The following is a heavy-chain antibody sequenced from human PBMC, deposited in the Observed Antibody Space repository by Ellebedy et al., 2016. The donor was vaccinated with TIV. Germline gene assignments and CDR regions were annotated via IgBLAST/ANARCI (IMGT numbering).Heavy chain of an antibody. CDR3: ARDKSRLLSPRFDY. Sequence: PGGSLRLSCAASGFTFSSYAMHWVRQAPGKGLEWVAVISYDGSNKYYGDSVKGRFTISRDNSKNTLYLQMNSLRAEDTAVHYCARDKSRLLSPRFDYWGQGTLVTVSS. J-gene: IGHJ4*02. V-gene: IGHV3-30*01. CDR2: ISYDGSNK. D-gene: IGHD2-2*01. CDR1: GFTFSSYA.